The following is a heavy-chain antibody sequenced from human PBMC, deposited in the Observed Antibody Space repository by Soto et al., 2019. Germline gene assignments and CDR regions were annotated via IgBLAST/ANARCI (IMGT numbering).Heavy chain of an antibody. V-gene: IGHV4-59*12. CDR1: GGAISSYY. J-gene: IGHJ6*02. CDR3: ATGRIYRGLDV. D-gene: IGHD2-2*02. CDR2: IYSRGTT. Sequence: SETLSLTCSVSGGAISSYYWGWIRQPPGQGLERIVYIYSRGTTSYNPSLNSRATILVDTSKNQFSLRLDSVTATDTAVYYCATGRIYRGLDVWGQGTTVTVSS.